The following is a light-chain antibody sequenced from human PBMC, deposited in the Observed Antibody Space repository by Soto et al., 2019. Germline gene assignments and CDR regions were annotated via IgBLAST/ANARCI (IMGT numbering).Light chain of an antibody. CDR3: QQRFKWPGLT. V-gene: IGKV3-11*01. J-gene: IGKJ4*01. CDR2: DAS. Sequence: EIVLTQSPATLSLSPGERATLSCRASQSVNTFLAWYQQKPGQAPRLLISDASNRATGIPARFSGSGSGTDFTLTISSLEPEDFAVYYYQQRFKWPGLTFGGGTKVDIK. CDR1: QSVNTF.